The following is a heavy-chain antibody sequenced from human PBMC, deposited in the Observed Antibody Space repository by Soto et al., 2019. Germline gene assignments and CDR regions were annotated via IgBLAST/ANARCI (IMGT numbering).Heavy chain of an antibody. J-gene: IGHJ3*02. CDR2: FDPEDGET. CDR1: GYTLTELS. V-gene: IGHV1-24*01. D-gene: IGHD3-3*01. Sequence: RASVKVSCKVSGYTLTELSMHWVRQAPGKGLEWMGGFDPEDGETTYAQKFQGRVTMTEDTSTDTAYMELSSLRSEDTAVYYCATAEPRYYDFWSGYPRAAFDIWGQGTMVTVSS. CDR3: ATAEPRYYDFWSGYPRAAFDI.